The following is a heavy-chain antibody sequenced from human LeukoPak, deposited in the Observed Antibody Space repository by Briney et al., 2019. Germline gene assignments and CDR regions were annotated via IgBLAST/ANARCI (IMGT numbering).Heavy chain of an antibody. Sequence: SVKVSCKASGGTFSSYAISWVRQAPGQGLEWMGGIIPIFGTANYAQKFQGRVTITTDESTSTAYMELSSLRSEDTAVYYCASHTHYDSSGYYHYYYYMDVWGKGTTVTVSS. D-gene: IGHD3-22*01. CDR1: GGTFSSYA. CDR2: IIPIFGTA. V-gene: IGHV1-69*05. J-gene: IGHJ6*03. CDR3: ASHTHYDSSGYYHYYYYMDV.